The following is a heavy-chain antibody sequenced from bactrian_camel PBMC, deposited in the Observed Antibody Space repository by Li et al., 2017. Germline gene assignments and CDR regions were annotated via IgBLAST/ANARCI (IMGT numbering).Heavy chain of an antibody. D-gene: IGHD1*01. Sequence: HVQLVESGGGSVQAGGSLRLSCAASEYTYSNNCMGWFRQAPGEEREGVAAITRQGSTGYADSAKGRLTISTDNAKKTLYLQMNSLKPEDTAIYYCAAGAWTYELTVSAYPYWGQGTQVTVS. V-gene: IGHV3S53*01. CDR2: ITRQGST. CDR1: EYTYSNNC. J-gene: IGHJ4*01. CDR3: AAGAWTYELTVSAYPY.